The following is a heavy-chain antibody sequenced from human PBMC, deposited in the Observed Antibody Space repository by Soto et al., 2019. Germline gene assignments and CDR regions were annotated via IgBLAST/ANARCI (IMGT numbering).Heavy chain of an antibody. CDR1: GFSFGSYA. Sequence: VGSLRRSCAASGFSFGSYALSCVRQAPGKGLEWVSTISGSDGKTFYAGSVKGRFSISRDTSQSTLYLQMNSLRADDTAMYYCARWSYLDYWGQGTRVTVSS. V-gene: IGHV3-23*01. CDR3: ARWSYLDY. D-gene: IGHD3-3*01. CDR2: ISGSDGKT. J-gene: IGHJ4*02.